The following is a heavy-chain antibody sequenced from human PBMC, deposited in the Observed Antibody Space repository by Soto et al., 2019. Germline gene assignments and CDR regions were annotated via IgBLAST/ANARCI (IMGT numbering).Heavy chain of an antibody. J-gene: IGHJ6*03. V-gene: IGHV4-34*01. Sequence: SETLSLTCAVYGGSFSGYYWSWIRQPPGKGLEWIGEINHSGSTNYNPSLKSRVTISVDTSKNQFSLKLSSVTAADTAVYYCAWDYFYYMDVWGKGTTVTVSS. CDR3: AWDYFYYMDV. CDR1: GGSFSGYY. CDR2: INHSGST.